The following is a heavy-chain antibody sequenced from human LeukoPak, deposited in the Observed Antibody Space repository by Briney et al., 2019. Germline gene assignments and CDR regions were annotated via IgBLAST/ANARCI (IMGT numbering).Heavy chain of an antibody. Sequence: GGSLRLSCAASGFTFSIYWMSWVRQAAGKGLEWVAKINQDGSEKFYVDSVKGRFTISRDAKNSLYLQMNSLRAEDRAVYYCARDLVRGVRRNYYYFGMVVWGQGTTVTVSS. CDR2: INQDGSEK. CDR3: ARDLVRGVRRNYYYFGMVV. CDR1: GFTFSIYW. D-gene: IGHD3-10*01. J-gene: IGHJ6*02. V-gene: IGHV3-7*05.